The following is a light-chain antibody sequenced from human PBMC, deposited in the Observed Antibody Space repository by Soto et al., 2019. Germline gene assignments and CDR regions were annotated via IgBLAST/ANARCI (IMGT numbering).Light chain of an antibody. Sequence: DIQMTQSPSSLSAYVGDRVTITCRASQSITNYLNWYQQKPGKAPQLLIYAASSLQSGVPSRFSGSESGTDFTLSISSLQPEDFATYYCQQSYSTPWTFGQGTKVEIK. CDR3: QQSYSTPWT. CDR1: QSITNY. J-gene: IGKJ1*01. CDR2: AAS. V-gene: IGKV1-39*01.